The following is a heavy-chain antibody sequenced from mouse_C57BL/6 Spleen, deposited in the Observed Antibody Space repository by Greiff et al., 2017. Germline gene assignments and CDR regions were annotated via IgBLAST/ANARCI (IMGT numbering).Heavy chain of an antibody. Sequence: VQLQQSGAELVRPGASVTLSCKASGYTFTDYEMHWVKQTPVHGLEWIGAIDPETGGTAYNQKFKGKDILTADKSSSTAYMELRSLTSADSAVYNCTRGNYYGRSYGFAYWGQGTLVTVSA. CDR3: TRGNYYGRSYGFAY. D-gene: IGHD1-1*01. V-gene: IGHV1-15*01. CDR2: IDPETGGT. CDR1: GYTFTDYE. J-gene: IGHJ3*01.